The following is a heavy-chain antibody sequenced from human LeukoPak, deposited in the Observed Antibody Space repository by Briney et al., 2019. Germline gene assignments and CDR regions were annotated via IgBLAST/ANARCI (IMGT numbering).Heavy chain of an antibody. CDR2: MNLNSGNT. CDR1: GYAFTSYD. Sequence: ASVNLCCKAAGYAFTSYDINWVRHGKGQGLGLMGWMNLNSGNTGYAQKFQGRVTMTRDTSISTAYLELTTLRSDDTAVYYCARGPPPYCSGDSCYSFLYFHHWGQGTLVTVSS. CDR3: ARGPPPYCSGDSCYSFLYFHH. V-gene: IGHV1-8*01. J-gene: IGHJ1*01. D-gene: IGHD2-15*01.